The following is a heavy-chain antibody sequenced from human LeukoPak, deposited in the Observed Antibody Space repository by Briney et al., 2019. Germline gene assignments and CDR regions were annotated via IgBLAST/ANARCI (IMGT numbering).Heavy chain of an antibody. CDR3: ARVSGVWGSYRYNWFDP. J-gene: IGHJ5*02. Sequence: ASVKVSCKACGYTFTSYGISWVRQAPGQGLEWMGWISAYNGNTNYAQKLQGRVTMRTDTATSTAYMELRSLRSDDTAVYYCARVSGVWGSYRYNWFDPWGQGTLVTVSS. D-gene: IGHD3-16*02. CDR1: GYTFTSYG. CDR2: ISAYNGNT. V-gene: IGHV1-18*01.